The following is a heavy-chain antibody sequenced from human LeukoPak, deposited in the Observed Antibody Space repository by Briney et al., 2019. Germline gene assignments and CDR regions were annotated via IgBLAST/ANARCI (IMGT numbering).Heavy chain of an antibody. Sequence: PSETLSLTCTVSGGSISSYYWSWIRQPPGKGLEWIGYIYYSGSTNYNPSLKSRVTISVDTSKNQFSLKLSSVTAADTAVYYCARVRGVITPHFDYWGQGTLVTVPS. D-gene: IGHD3-10*01. V-gene: IGHV4-59*01. CDR2: IYYSGST. CDR1: GGSISSYY. J-gene: IGHJ4*02. CDR3: ARVRGVITPHFDY.